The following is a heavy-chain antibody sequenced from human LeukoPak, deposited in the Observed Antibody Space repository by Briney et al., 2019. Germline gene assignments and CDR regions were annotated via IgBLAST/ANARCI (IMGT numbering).Heavy chain of an antibody. J-gene: IGHJ4*02. D-gene: IGHD3-10*01. CDR1: GGTFSSYA. Sequence: GASVKVSCKASGGTFSSYAISWVRQAPGQGLEWMGGIIPIFGTANYAQKFQGRVTITTDESTSTAYMELSSLRSEDTAVYYCARARVLNYYGSGSYDYWGQGTLVTVSS. V-gene: IGHV1-69*05. CDR2: IIPIFGTA. CDR3: ARARVLNYYGSGSYDY.